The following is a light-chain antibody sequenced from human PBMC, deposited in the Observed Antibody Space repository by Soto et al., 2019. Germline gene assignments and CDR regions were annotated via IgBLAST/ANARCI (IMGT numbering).Light chain of an antibody. CDR3: AAWDDSLSGVV. CDR2: TDN. Sequence: QSVLTQPPSASGTPGLRVSVSCSGSSSNIGSNYVFWYQQFPGTAPKVLIHTDNQRPSGVPDRFSGSKSGTAASLAISGLRSEDEADYYCAAWDDSLSGVVFGGGTQLTVL. V-gene: IGLV1-47*02. CDR1: SSNIGSNY. J-gene: IGLJ2*01.